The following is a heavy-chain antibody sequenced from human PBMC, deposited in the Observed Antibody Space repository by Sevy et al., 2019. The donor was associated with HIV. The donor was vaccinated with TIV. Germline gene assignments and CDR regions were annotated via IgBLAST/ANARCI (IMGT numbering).Heavy chain of an antibody. V-gene: IGHV3-33*01. D-gene: IGHD2-2*01. CDR3: ARASDCSSTSCYAGGDYFDY. Sequence: GGSLRLSCAASGFTFSSYGMHWVRQAPGKGLEWVAVIWYDGSIKYYADSVKGRFTISRDNSKNTLYLQMNSLRAEDTAVYYSARASDCSSTSCYAGGDYFDYWGQGTLVTVSS. CDR1: GFTFSSYG. CDR2: IWYDGSIK. J-gene: IGHJ4*02.